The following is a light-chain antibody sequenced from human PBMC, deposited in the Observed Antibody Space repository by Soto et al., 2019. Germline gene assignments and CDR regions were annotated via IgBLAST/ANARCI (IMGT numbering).Light chain of an antibody. CDR2: GAS. V-gene: IGKV3-20*01. CDR3: QHYGAAPIP. Sequence: IVLTQSPGSLSLSPGDRATLSCRASQSVGGNVAWYQQIPGQPPKLLIFGASSRATGIADKFSGSGSGTDFTLTISRLEPADFALYYCQHYGAAPIPFGQGALLEV. J-gene: IGKJ5*01. CDR1: QSVGGN.